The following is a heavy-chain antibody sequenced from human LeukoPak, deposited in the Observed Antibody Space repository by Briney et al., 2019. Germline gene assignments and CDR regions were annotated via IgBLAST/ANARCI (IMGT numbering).Heavy chain of an antibody. CDR2: IYNGVPT. D-gene: IGHD6-19*01. CDR3: VQTTGWPGFDY. J-gene: IGHJ4*02. Sequence: SETLSLICTASGAPISRFYWNWARQPPGKGLEWIGNIYNGVPTFFNPSLKSRVTPSVDTSKTQFSLQLASVTAADTAVYYCVQTTGWPGFDYWGQGILVTVSS. CDR1: GAPISRFY. V-gene: IGHV4-4*09.